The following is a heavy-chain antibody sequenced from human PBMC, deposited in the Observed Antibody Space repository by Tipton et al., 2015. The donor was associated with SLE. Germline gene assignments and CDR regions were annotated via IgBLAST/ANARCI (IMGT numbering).Heavy chain of an antibody. CDR3: ARGGYSSGWYGDYFVY. Sequence: TLSLTCTVSGDTISDHYWSWFRQPPGKGLEWIGYISYSGSTNYSPSLKSRVTISLDTSKTQFSLKLRSVTAADTAIYYCARGGYSSGWYGDYFVYCGQGTLVTVSS. D-gene: IGHD6-19*01. CDR1: GDTISDHY. J-gene: IGHJ4*02. V-gene: IGHV4-59*11. CDR2: ISYSGST.